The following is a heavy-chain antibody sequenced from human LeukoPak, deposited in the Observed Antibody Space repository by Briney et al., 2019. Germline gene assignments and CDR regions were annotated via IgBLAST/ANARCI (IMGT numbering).Heavy chain of an antibody. CDR3: ARDLSYSTSSGASFDY. CDR2: ISSSGSTI. V-gene: IGHV3-48*03. CDR1: GFTFSSYE. J-gene: IGHJ4*02. Sequence: GGSPKLSCAASGFTFSSYEMNWVRQAPGRGLEWISYISSSGSTIYYADSVKGRFTISRDNAKNSLSLQMDSLRAEDTAVYYCARDLSYSTSSGASFDYWGQGTLVTVSS. D-gene: IGHD6-6*01.